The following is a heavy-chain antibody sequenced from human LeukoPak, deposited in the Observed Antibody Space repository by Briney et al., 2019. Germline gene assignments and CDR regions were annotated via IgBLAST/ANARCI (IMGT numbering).Heavy chain of an antibody. CDR2: IYYSGST. Sequence: SETLSLTCAVSGGSISSGGYSWSWIRQPPGKGLEWIGYIYYSGSTYYNPSLKSRVTISVDTSKNQFSLKLSSVTAADTAVYYCARSNYNWFDPWGQGTLVTVSS. J-gene: IGHJ5*02. D-gene: IGHD4-11*01. V-gene: IGHV4-30-2*05. CDR1: GGSISSGGYS. CDR3: ARSNYNWFDP.